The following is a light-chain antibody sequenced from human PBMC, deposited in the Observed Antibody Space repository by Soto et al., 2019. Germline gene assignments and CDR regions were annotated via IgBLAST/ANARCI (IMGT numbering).Light chain of an antibody. CDR1: SSNIGNNY. CDR3: GTWDSSLAVV. CDR2: DNN. J-gene: IGLJ2*01. V-gene: IGLV1-51*01. Sequence: QSVLTQPPSVSAAPGQKVTISCSGSSSNIGNNYVSWYQQLPGTAPKLLIYDNNNRPSGIPDRFSGSKSGTSATLGITGLQTGDEADYYCGTWDSSLAVVFGGGTKLTVL.